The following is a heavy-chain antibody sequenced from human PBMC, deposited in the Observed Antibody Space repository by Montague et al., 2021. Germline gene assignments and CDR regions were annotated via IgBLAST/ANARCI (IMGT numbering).Heavy chain of an antibody. J-gene: IGHJ6*02. Sequence: SETLSLTCNVSGGAISSSSCYWGWIRQPPGKGLEWIGSIYYSGSTYYSPSLKSRVTISADTSQKQFSLKLRSVTAADTAVYYCARTSKFRGNEGNYYYSALDVWGQGTPVTVSS. CDR3: ARTSKFRGNEGNYYYSALDV. V-gene: IGHV4-39*01. D-gene: IGHD2-21*01. CDR2: IYYSGST. CDR1: GGAISSSSCY.